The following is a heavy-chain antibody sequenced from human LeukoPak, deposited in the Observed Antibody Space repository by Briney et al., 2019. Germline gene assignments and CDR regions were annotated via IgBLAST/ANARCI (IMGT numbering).Heavy chain of an antibody. V-gene: IGHV1-46*01. D-gene: IGHD3-16*02. J-gene: IGHJ4*02. CDR2: INPSGGST. CDR1: GYTFTSYY. CDR3: TRDRSRYFDY. Sequence: ASVKVSCKASGYTFTSYYMHWVRQAPGQGLEWMGIINPSGGSTSYAQKFQGRFTMTRDTSISTVYMELSRLRSDDTAVYYCTRDRSRYFDYWGQGTLVTVSS.